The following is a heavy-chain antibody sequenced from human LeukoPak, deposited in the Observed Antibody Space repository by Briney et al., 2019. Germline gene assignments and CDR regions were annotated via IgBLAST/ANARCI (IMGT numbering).Heavy chain of an antibody. V-gene: IGHV3-23*01. CDR1: GFTFSNSA. CDR2: ISGSGSDI. Sequence: GGSLRLSCAASGFTFSNSAMSWVRQAPGKGLEWVSAISGSGSDIYYADSVRGRFTISRDNSKNTLYLQMNSLRAEDTAVYYCAGGPGFLIDCWGQGTLVTVSS. J-gene: IGHJ4*02. CDR3: AGGPGFLIDC. D-gene: IGHD3-3*01.